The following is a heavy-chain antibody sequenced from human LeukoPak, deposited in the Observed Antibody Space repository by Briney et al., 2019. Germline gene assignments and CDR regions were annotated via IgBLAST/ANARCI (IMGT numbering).Heavy chain of an antibody. CDR1: GGTFSSYA. J-gene: IGHJ4*02. D-gene: IGHD3-22*01. CDR2: IIPIFGTA. CDR3: ARSHYYDSSGYYYAVDY. V-gene: IGHV1-69*05. Sequence: ASVKVSCKASGGTFSSYAISWVRQAPGQGLEWMGGIIPIFGTANYAQKFQGRVTITTDESTSTACMELSSLRSEDTAVYYCARSHYYDSSGYYYAVDYWGQGTLVTVSS.